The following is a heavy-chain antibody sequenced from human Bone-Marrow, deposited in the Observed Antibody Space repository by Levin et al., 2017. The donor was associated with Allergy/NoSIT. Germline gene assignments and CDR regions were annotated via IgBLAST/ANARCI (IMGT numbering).Heavy chain of an antibody. CDR2: ISYDGSNK. J-gene: IGHJ4*02. Sequence: LSLTCAASGFTFSSYAMHWVRQAPGKGLEWVAVISYDGSNKYYADSVKGRFTISRDNSKNTLYLQMNSLRAEDTAVYYCARARITMVRGVIMDHAFDYWGQGTLVTVSS. CDR1: GFTFSSYA. CDR3: ARARITMVRGVIMDHAFDY. D-gene: IGHD3-10*01. V-gene: IGHV3-30-3*01.